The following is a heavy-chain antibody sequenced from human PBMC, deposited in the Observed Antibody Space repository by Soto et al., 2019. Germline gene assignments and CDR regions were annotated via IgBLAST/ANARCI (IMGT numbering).Heavy chain of an antibody. CDR2: MAPFSGNT. V-gene: IGHV1-8*01. Sequence: ASVRIRDQTSGYKGTSLDISGRRNINGQSLEWMGWMAPFSGNTGSAQKFQGRISLTRNTSINTAYMELTGLTSDDTAMYYCARALCTGGTCYGLTFDLWGQGTVVTVSS. CDR1: GYKGTSLD. CDR3: ARALCTGGTCYGLTFDL. J-gene: IGHJ3*01. D-gene: IGHD2-15*01.